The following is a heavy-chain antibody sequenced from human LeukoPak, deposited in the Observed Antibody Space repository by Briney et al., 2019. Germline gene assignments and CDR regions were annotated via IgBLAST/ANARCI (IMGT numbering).Heavy chain of an antibody. Sequence: AGGSLRLSCAASGFTFEHYGMHWVRQVPGKGLEWVSYTTWNSAYKGYADSVRGRFAISRDNAKKSLHLQMNSLTGDDTAFYYCAKASDYGGNEFDFWGQGTLVTVSS. V-gene: IGHV3-9*01. J-gene: IGHJ5*01. CDR2: TTWNSAYK. CDR3: AKASDYGGNEFDF. CDR1: GFTFEHYG. D-gene: IGHD4-23*01.